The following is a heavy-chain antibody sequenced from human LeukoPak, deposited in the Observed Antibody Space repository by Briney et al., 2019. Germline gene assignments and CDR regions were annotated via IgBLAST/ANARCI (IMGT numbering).Heavy chain of an antibody. CDR2: IYYSGST. J-gene: IGHJ3*02. Sequence: SETLSLTCTVSGGSISSYYWSWIRQPPGKGLEWIGSIYYSGSTYYNPSLKSRVTISVDTSKSQFSLKLSSVTAADTAVYYCARSLYYYGSDSFDIWGQGTMVTVSS. V-gene: IGHV4-39*07. CDR1: GGSISSYY. D-gene: IGHD3-10*01. CDR3: ARSLYYYGSDSFDI.